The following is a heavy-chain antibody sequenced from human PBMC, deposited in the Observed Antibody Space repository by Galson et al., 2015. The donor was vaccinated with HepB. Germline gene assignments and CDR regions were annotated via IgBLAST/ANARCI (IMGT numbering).Heavy chain of an antibody. CDR3: ARGGSEMATISFDP. Sequence: SETLSLTCAVYGGSLSGYYWSWIRQPPGKGLEWLGEINYSGSTSYNPSVKSRVTISVDTSKNQFPLKLRSVTAADTAVYYCARGGSEMATISFDPWGQGTPVTVSS. CDR1: GGSLSGYY. J-gene: IGHJ5*02. CDR2: INYSGST. V-gene: IGHV4-34*01. D-gene: IGHD5-24*01.